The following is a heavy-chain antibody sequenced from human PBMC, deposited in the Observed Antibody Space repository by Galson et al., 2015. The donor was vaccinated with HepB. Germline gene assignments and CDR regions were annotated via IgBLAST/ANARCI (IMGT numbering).Heavy chain of an antibody. CDR1: GFTFSSYG. Sequence: SLRLSCAASGFTFSSYGMHWVRQAPGKGLEWVAFIRYDGSNKYYADSVKGRFTISRDNSKNTLYLQMNSLRAEDTAVYYCAKRAYYGSGYTRQSMSMDVWGQGTTVTVSS. CDR3: AKRAYYGSGYTRQSMSMDV. CDR2: IRYDGSNK. D-gene: IGHD3-10*01. V-gene: IGHV3-30*02. J-gene: IGHJ6*02.